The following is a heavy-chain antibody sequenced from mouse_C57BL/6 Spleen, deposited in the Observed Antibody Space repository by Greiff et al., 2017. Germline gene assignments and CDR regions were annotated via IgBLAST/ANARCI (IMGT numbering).Heavy chain of an antibody. J-gene: IGHJ2*01. D-gene: IGHD2-2*01. CDR1: GFTFSDYG. CDR2: ISSGSSTI. V-gene: IGHV5-17*01. Sequence: EVHLVESGGGLVKPGGSLKLSCAASGFTFSDYGMHWVRQAPEKGLEWVAYISSGSSTIYYADTVKGRFTISRDNAKNTLFLQMTSLRSEDTAMYYCARHRVTTRGLFDYWGQGTTLTVSA. CDR3: ARHRVTTRGLFDY.